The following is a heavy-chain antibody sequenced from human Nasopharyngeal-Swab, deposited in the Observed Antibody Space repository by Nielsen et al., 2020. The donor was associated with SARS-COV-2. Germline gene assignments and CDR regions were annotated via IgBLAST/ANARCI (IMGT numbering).Heavy chain of an antibody. CDR3: ARYCSTTSCPRGFDY. V-gene: IGHV3-7*01. Sequence: WIRQPPGKGLEWVAHIKQSGSGQYYVDSVKGRFTISRDNAKNSLSPQMNSLRAEDTAVYYCARYCSTTSCPRGFDYWGQGTLVTVSS. J-gene: IGHJ4*02. CDR2: IKQSGSGQ. D-gene: IGHD2-2*01.